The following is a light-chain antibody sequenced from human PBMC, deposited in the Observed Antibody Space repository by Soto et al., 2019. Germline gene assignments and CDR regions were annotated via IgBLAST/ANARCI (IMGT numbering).Light chain of an antibody. J-gene: IGLJ1*01. CDR1: NIDSRT. CDR2: DNS. Sequence: SYELTQPPSVSVAPGQTATISCGENNIDSRTVHWYQQKPGQAPLLVVYDNSFRPSGIPNRFSGSNSGNTATLTISRVEAGDVADYYCQVWDNVDDHIYVFGTGTKVTV. CDR3: QVWDNVDDHIYV. V-gene: IGLV3-21*02.